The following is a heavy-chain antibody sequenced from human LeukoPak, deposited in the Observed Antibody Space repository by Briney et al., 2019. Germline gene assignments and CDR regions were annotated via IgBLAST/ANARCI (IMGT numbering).Heavy chain of an antibody. D-gene: IGHD1-1*01. CDR2: IYSGGST. Sequence: PGGSLRLSCAASGFTVSSNYMSWVRQAPGKGLEWVSLIYSGGSTSYADSVKGRFTFSRDNSKNTLYLQMNSLRAEDTAVYYCARDRVNWNDVGGLFVYWGQGTLVTVSS. CDR1: GFTVSSNY. CDR3: ARDRVNWNDVGGLFVY. V-gene: IGHV3-53*01. J-gene: IGHJ4*02.